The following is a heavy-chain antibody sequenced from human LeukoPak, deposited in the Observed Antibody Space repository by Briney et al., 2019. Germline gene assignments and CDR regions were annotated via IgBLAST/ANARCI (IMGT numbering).Heavy chain of an antibody. V-gene: IGHV1-2*02. D-gene: IGHD3-9*01. CDR3: ALPTPLPHLYYDILTGYYTGWFDP. CDR2: INPNSGGT. J-gene: IGHJ5*02. Sequence: ASVKVSCKASGYTFTSYYMHWVRQAPGQGLEWMGWINPNSGGTNYAQKFQGRVTMTRDTSISTAYMELSRLRSDDTAVYYCALPTPLPHLYYDILTGYYTGWFDPWGQGTLVTVSS. CDR1: GYTFTSYY.